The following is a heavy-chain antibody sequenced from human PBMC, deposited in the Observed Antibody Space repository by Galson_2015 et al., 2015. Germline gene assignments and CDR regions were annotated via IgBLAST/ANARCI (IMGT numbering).Heavy chain of an antibody. CDR2: IYSSGST. CDR1: GGSISSDTYY. CDR3: ARKGDV. V-gene: IGHV4-61*02. J-gene: IGHJ6*02. Sequence: TLSLTCTVSGGSISSDTYYWTWIRQPAGQGLEWIGRIYSSGSTNYNPSLKSRVTISVDTSKNQFSLKLNSVTAADTAVYYCARKGDVWGQGTTVTVSS.